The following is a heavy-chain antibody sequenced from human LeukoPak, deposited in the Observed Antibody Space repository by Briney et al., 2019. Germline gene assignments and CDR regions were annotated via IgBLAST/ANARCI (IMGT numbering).Heavy chain of an antibody. Sequence: GGSLRLSCVASGFTFNNYAMTWVRQAPGKGLEWVSAISGSGYSTYYADSVKGRFTISRDNSKNTLYLQMNSLRAEDTAVYYCAKGLKYYYDSSPSPGMYWGQGTLVTVSS. CDR3: AKGLKYYYDSSPSPGMY. V-gene: IGHV3-23*01. J-gene: IGHJ4*02. CDR2: ISGSGYST. D-gene: IGHD3-22*01. CDR1: GFTFNNYA.